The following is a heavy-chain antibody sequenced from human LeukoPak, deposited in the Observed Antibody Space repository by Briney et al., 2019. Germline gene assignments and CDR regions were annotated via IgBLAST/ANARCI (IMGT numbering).Heavy chain of an antibody. D-gene: IGHD5-18*01. CDR2: IKSKSSGGTT. J-gene: IGHJ3*02. CDR1: GFTFSNAW. V-gene: IGHV3-15*01. Sequence: PGGSLRLSCAASGFTFSNAWMSWVRQAPGKGLEWIGRIKSKSSGGTTDYAAPVKGRLSISGDDSKNTLYLQMNSLKTEDTAVYYCTTEGYIYGHHALDMWGQGTMVTVSS. CDR3: TTEGYIYGHHALDM.